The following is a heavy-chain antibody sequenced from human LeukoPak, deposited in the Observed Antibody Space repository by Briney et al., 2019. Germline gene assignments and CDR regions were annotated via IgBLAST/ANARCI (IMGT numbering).Heavy chain of an antibody. Sequence: GGSLRLSCAASGFTFDDYAMHWVRQAPGKGLEWVSLISWDGGSTDYGDSVKGRFTISRDNSKNSLYLQMNSLRAEDTAVYYCARESGITMLRGAHTPWGQGILVTVSS. D-gene: IGHD3-10*01. CDR3: ARESGITMLRGAHTP. V-gene: IGHV3-43D*03. J-gene: IGHJ5*02. CDR2: ISWDGGST. CDR1: GFTFDDYA.